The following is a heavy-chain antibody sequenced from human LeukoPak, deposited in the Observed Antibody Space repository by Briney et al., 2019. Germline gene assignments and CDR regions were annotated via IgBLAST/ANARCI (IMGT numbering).Heavy chain of an antibody. J-gene: IGHJ6*03. CDR2: IYYSGST. Sequence: SETLSLTCTVSGASISSSCWSWIRQPPGKGLEWIGYIYYSGSTNYNPSLKSRVTMSIDTSKNHFSLKLSSVTAADTALYYCARSPYGSTSTNYYMDVWGKGTTVTVSS. CDR3: ARSPYGSTSTNYYMDV. CDR1: GASISSSC. D-gene: IGHD2-2*01. V-gene: IGHV4-59*01.